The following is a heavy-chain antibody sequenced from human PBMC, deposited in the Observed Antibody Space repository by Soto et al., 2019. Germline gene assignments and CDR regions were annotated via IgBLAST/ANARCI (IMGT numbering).Heavy chain of an antibody. CDR2: ISPYTGNT. V-gene: IGHV1-18*01. D-gene: IGHD3-16*01. CDR1: GYIFVNYG. CDR3: VMVDNYVTPTPQDV. J-gene: IGHJ6*02. Sequence: QVQLVQSGDEVKKPGASVKVSCKASGYIFVNYGIAWVRQAPGQGLEWMGWISPYTGNTHSATKVQGRLTMTTDTSTSTAYIVLGSLTSDDTAVYYCVMVDNYVTPTPQDVWGQGTTVTVSS.